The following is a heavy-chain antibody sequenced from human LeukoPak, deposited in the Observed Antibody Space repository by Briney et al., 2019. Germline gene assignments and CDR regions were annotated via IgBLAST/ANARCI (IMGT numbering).Heavy chain of an antibody. Sequence: PGGSLRLSCAASGFTFSSYSMNWVRQAPGKGLEWVSSISSSSSYIYYADSVKGRFTISRDNAKNSLYLQMNSLRAEDTAVYYCARGDNIVVVPAAYFTNYYYGMHVWGKGTTVTVSS. CDR1: GFTFSSYS. D-gene: IGHD2-2*01. V-gene: IGHV3-21*01. CDR2: ISSSSSYI. J-gene: IGHJ6*04. CDR3: ARGDNIVVVPAAYFTNYYYGMHV.